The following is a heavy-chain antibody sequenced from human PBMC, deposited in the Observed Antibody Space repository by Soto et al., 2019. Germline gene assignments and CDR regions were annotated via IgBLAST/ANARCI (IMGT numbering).Heavy chain of an antibody. V-gene: IGHV3-23*01. Sequence: EVDLLESGGGLVQPGGSLRLSCAASGLTFSGYTMSWVRQAPGKGLEWVSAISESGDSTYYAGSVKGRLSISRDNSKNTLYLQMNSLRAEDTAVYYCAKPRAKFYDDYWGQGTLVTVSS. CDR3: AKPRAKFYDDY. CDR1: GLTFSGYT. J-gene: IGHJ4*02. CDR2: ISESGDST. D-gene: IGHD5-12*01.